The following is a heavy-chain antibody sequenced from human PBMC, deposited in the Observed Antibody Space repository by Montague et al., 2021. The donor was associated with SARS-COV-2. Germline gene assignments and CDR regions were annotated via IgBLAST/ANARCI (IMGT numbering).Heavy chain of an antibody. CDR1: GGSISSYY. D-gene: IGHD4-23*01. V-gene: IGHV4-59*01. J-gene: IGHJ4*02. CDR2: FDHSGST. Sequence: SETLSLTCSVSGGSISSYYWSWIRQPPGKGLELVGYFDHSGSTNYNSSLRSRVTISLATSKNQFSLQLRSVTAADTAVYYCARGGGGFAFDYWGQGTLVTVSS. CDR3: ARGGGGFAFDY.